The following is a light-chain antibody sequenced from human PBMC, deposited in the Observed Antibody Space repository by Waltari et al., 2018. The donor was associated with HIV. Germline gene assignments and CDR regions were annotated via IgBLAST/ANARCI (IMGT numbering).Light chain of an antibody. CDR1: SSNIGNDN. CDR3: VGWDASLSAYV. J-gene: IGLJ1*01. CDR2: KNI. Sequence: QSVLTQPPSASGTPGHRVTLSCSGSSSNIGNDNVSWYQQLPGTTPKLPIDKNIQRPSGVPDRFAGSKSGTSAYLAISGLRSEDEADYYCVGWDASLSAYVFGAGTKVTVL. V-gene: IGLV1-47*01.